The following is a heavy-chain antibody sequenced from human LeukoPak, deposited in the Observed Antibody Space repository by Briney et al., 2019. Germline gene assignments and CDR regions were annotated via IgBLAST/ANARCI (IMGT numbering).Heavy chain of an antibody. D-gene: IGHD2-15*01. CDR1: GFTFSSYS. CDR3: AREAYCSGGSCYSLYYGMDV. Sequence: GGSLRLSCAASGFTFSSYSMNWVRQAPGKGLEWASSISSSSSYIYYADSVKGRFTISRDNSKNTLYLQMNSLRAEDAAVYYCAREAYCSGGSCYSLYYGMDVWGQGTTVTVSS. CDR2: ISSSSSYI. J-gene: IGHJ6*02. V-gene: IGHV3-21*01.